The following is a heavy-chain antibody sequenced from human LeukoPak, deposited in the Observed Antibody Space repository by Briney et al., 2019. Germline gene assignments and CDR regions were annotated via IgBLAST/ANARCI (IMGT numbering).Heavy chain of an antibody. J-gene: IGHJ4*02. CDR2: ISSSSSTI. D-gene: IGHD3-16*01. CDR1: GFTFSSYS. CDR3: ARDPPTKYGDFGVDY. Sequence: GGSLRLSCAASGFTFSSYSMNWVRQAPGKGLEWVSYISSSSSTIYYADSVKGRFTISRDNAKNSLYLQTNSLRAEDTAVYYCARDPPTKYGDFGVDYWGQGTLVTVSS. V-gene: IGHV3-48*01.